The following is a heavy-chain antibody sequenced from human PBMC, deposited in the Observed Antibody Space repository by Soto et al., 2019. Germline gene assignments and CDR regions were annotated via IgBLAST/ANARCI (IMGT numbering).Heavy chain of an antibody. J-gene: IGHJ6*02. CDR3: AREAGTIGNYYYGMDV. CDR1: GYSFTGYY. V-gene: IGHV1-2*02. D-gene: IGHD1-7*01. CDR2: INPNSGGT. Sequence: QVQLVQSGAEVKKPGASVRVSCKASGYSFTGYYVHWVRLAPGQGLEGMGWINPNSGGTNHAQEFQGRVTMTRETSISTAYMELTRLTSNYTAVYFCAREAGTIGNYYYGMDVWGQGTTVTVS.